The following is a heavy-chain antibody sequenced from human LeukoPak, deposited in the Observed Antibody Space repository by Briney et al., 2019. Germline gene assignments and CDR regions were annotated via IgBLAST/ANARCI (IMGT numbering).Heavy chain of an antibody. Sequence: GGSLRLTCEPSGFIFSNYWMSWVRQAPGKGLEWVANINEGGSEKYYLDSVEGRFTISRDNARDSLYLQMDSLRVEDTAVYYCVKLRNDAGLEYWGQGTLVTVSS. CDR1: GFIFSNYW. CDR3: VKLRNDAGLEY. D-gene: IGHD1-1*01. CDR2: INEGGSEK. J-gene: IGHJ4*02. V-gene: IGHV3-7*03.